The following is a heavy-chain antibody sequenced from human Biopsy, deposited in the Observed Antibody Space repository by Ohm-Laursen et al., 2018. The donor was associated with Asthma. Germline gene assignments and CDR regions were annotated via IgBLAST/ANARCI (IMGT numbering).Heavy chain of an antibody. CDR3: ARGGLHYYEYYGMDV. Sequence: SLRLSCSASGFTFDNYTMHWARPAPGKGLEWVTIISYDGRNTYYADSVEGRFTISRDNSKNTLFLQMSSLRPEDTAVYYCARGGLHYYEYYGMDVWGQGTTVTVSS. CDR2: ISYDGRNT. D-gene: IGHD2-21*02. CDR1: GFTFDNYT. V-gene: IGHV3-30*04. J-gene: IGHJ6*02.